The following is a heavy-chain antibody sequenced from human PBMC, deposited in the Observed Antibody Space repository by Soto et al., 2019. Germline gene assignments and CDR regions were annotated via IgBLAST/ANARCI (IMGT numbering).Heavy chain of an antibody. CDR1: GFTFSSNA. CDR3: AREGVYSDYGDAFDM. J-gene: IGHJ3*02. CDR2: ISGSGGVT. V-gene: IGHV3-23*01. Sequence: EVQLLGSGGGLVQPGGPLRISCAASGFTFSSNAMSWVRQAPGKGLEWVSHISGSGGVTYYADSVKGRFTIPRDNSKNTLNLEMNRLRVEDTAVYYCAREGVYSDYGDAFDMWGQGTMVTVSS. D-gene: IGHD5-12*01.